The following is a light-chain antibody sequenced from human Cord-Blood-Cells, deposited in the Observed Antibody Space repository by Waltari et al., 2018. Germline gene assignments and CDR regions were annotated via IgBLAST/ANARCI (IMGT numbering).Light chain of an antibody. Sequence: DIQMTQSPSSLSASVGDRVTITCQASQDISNYLNWYQQKPGKAPKLRIYDASKLETGVPARCSGSVSGTDFTFTISSLQPEDIATYYWQQYDNLTFGGGTKVEIK. V-gene: IGKV1-33*01. CDR2: DAS. J-gene: IGKJ4*01. CDR3: QQYDNLT. CDR1: QDISNY.